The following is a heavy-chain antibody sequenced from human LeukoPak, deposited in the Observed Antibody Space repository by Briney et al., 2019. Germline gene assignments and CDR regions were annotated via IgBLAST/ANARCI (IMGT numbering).Heavy chain of an antibody. CDR2: INPNSGGT. J-gene: IGHJ6*02. D-gene: IGHD3-10*01. Sequence: ASVKVSCKASGYTFTGYYMHWVRHAPGQGLEWMGWINPNSGGTNYAQKFQGRVTMTRDTSISTAYMELSRLRSDDTAVYYCARVEEGHYYGSGSLVGYYYYYGMDVWGQGTTVTVSS. V-gene: IGHV1-2*02. CDR3: ARVEEGHYYGSGSLVGYYYYYGMDV. CDR1: GYTFTGYY.